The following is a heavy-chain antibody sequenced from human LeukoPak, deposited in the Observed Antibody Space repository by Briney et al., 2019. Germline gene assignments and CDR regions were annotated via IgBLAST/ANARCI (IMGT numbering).Heavy chain of an antibody. CDR1: GGSISSYY. Sequence: SETLSLTCAVSGGSISSYYWSWIRQPPGKGLEWIGYIYYSGSTNYNPSLKSRVTISLDTSKNQFSLKLSSVTAADTAVYYCARGGYCSGGSCYFSWFDPWGQGTLVTVSS. CDR3: ARGGYCSGGSCYFSWFDP. J-gene: IGHJ5*02. D-gene: IGHD2-15*01. V-gene: IGHV4-59*01. CDR2: IYYSGST.